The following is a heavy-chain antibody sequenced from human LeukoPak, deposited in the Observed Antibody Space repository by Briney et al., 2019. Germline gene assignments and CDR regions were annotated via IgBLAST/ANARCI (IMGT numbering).Heavy chain of an antibody. CDR2: ISSSSSHI. J-gene: IGHJ4*02. Sequence: GGSLRLSCAASGFTFSSYSMNWVRQAPGKGLEWVSFISSSSSHIYYADSVKGRFTISRDNAKNSLYLQMNSLRAEDTAVYYCAKVSGFVVVVAAALGYWGQGTLVTVSS. V-gene: IGHV3-21*01. CDR1: GFTFSSYS. D-gene: IGHD2-15*01. CDR3: AKVSGFVVVVAAALGY.